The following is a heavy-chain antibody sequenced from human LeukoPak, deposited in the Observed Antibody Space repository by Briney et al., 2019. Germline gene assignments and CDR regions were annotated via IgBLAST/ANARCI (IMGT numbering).Heavy chain of an antibody. V-gene: IGHV4-61*02. CDR3: ARELLWFGELLTFFDY. J-gene: IGHJ4*02. D-gene: IGHD3-10*01. CDR2: IYTSGST. CDR1: GGLISSGSYY. Sequence: SQTLSLTCTVSGGLISSGSYYWSWIRQPAGKGLEWIGRIYTSGSTNYNPSLRSRVTMSVDTSKNQFSLKLSSVTAADTAVYYCARELLWFGELLTFFDYWGQGTLVTVSS.